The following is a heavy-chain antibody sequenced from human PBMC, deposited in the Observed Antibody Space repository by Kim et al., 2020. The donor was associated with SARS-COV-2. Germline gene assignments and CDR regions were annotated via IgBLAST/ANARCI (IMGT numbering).Heavy chain of an antibody. CDR1: GGSISSSSYY. D-gene: IGHD6-19*01. CDR3: ASPPVAGTIDAFDI. J-gene: IGHJ3*02. Sequence: SETLSLTCTVSGGSISSSSYYWGWIRQPPGKGLEWIGSIYYSGSTYYNPSLKSRVTISVDTSKNQFSLKLSSVTAADTAVYYCASPPVAGTIDAFDIWGQGTMVTVSS. CDR2: IYYSGST. V-gene: IGHV4-39*01.